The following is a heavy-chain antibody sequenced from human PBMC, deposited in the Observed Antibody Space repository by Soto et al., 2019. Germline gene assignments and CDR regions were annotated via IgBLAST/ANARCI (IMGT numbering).Heavy chain of an antibody. CDR2: ISGSGGST. D-gene: IGHD6-19*01. CDR1: GFTFSSYA. V-gene: IGHV3-23*01. CDR3: ARARIAVAGYGMDV. J-gene: IGHJ6*02. Sequence: GGSLRLSCAASGFTFSSYAVRWVRQAPVKGLEWVSAISGSGGSTYYADSVKGRFTFSRDNSKNTLYLQMNSLRAEDTAVYYCARARIAVAGYGMDVWGQGTTVTVSS.